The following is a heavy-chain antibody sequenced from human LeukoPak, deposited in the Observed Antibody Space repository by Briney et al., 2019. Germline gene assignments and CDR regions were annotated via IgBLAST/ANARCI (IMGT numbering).Heavy chain of an antibody. D-gene: IGHD1-26*01. J-gene: IGHJ4*02. CDR3: VRSMLGRDAY. Sequence: PGGSLRLSCAASGFTFSTYWMHWVRQAPGKGLVWVSRSNSDGSTTTYADSVKGRFTISRDNAKNTLYLQMNSLRVEDTAVYYCVRSMLGRDAYWGRRTLVTVSS. V-gene: IGHV3-74*01. CDR1: GFTFSTYW. CDR2: SNSDGSTT.